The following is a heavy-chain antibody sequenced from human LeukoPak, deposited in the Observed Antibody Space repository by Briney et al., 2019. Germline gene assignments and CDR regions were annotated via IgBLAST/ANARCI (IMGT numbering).Heavy chain of an antibody. V-gene: IGHV1-2*02. J-gene: IGHJ4*02. CDR2: INPNDGDT. CDR3: ARDVEQWLVTQVGYFDY. D-gene: IGHD6-19*01. Sequence: ASVKVSCKASGYTFTDYYMHWVRQAPGQGFEWMGWINPNDGDTNYAQKFQGRVTMTRDTSISTAHMEVSRLRSDDTAVYYCARDVEQWLVTQVGYFDYWGQGTLVTVSS. CDR1: GYTFTDYY.